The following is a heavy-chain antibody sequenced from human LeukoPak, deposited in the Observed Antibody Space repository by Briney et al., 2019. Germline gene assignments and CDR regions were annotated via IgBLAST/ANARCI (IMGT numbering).Heavy chain of an antibody. J-gene: IGHJ3*01. CDR2: ISDSGGST. V-gene: IGHV3-23*01. CDR1: GFTFSSYA. Sequence: PGGSLRLSCAASGFTFSSYAMSWVRQAPGKGLEWVSAISDSGGSTNYADSVKGRFTISRDNSKNTLYLQMNSLRPEDTAVYYCAKDRNVGLDAIDVWGQGTLVTVSS. D-gene: IGHD3-10*02. CDR3: AKDRNVGLDAIDV.